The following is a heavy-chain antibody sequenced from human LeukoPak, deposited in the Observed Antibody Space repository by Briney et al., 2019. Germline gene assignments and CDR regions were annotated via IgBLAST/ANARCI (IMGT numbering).Heavy chain of an antibody. D-gene: IGHD3-22*01. CDR2: ISSSSGYI. CDR1: GFTFNSYS. CDR3: ARDPPYYYDSSGLDAFDI. J-gene: IGHJ3*02. V-gene: IGHV3-21*01. Sequence: GGSLRLSCAASGFTFNSYSMNWVRQTPGKGLEWVSSISSSSGYINYADSVKGRFTVSRDNAKNSLYLQMNSLRAEDTAVYYCARDPPYYYDSSGLDAFDIWGQGTMVTVSS.